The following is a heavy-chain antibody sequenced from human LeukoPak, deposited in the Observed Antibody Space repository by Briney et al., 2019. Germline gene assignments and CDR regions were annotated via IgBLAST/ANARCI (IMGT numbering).Heavy chain of an antibody. CDR3: ARVKAGYSGYEPVDY. J-gene: IGHJ4*02. CDR1: GFTFSSYW. V-gene: IGHV3-74*01. CDR2: INSDGSST. Sequence: GGSLRLSCAASGFTFSSYWMHWVRQAPGKGLVWVSGINSDGSSTTYADSVKGRFTISRDHAKNTLYLQMNSLRAEDTAVYYCARVKAGYSGYEPVDYWGQGTLVTVS. D-gene: IGHD5-12*01.